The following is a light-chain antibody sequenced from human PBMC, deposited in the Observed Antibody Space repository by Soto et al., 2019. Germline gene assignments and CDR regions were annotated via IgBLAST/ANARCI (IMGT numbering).Light chain of an antibody. Sequence: IQMTQSPSSLSASVGDRVTISCRASQGIGNALGWYQQKPGKAPKRLIYAASSLQSGVPSRFSGSGSGTEFTLTISSLQPDDFATYYCQQYNTFWTFGQGTKVDI. V-gene: IGKV1-17*01. CDR2: AAS. CDR3: QQYNTFWT. CDR1: QGIGNA. J-gene: IGKJ1*01.